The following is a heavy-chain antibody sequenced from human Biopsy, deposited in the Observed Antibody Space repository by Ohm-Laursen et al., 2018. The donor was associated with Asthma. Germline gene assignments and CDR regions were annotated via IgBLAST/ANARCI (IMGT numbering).Heavy chain of an antibody. CDR2: ISASGVRT. CDR3: AKITTDRQKANNWFDP. V-gene: IGHV3-23*01. CDR1: GLAFNNSS. D-gene: IGHD3-22*01. Sequence: GSLRLSCAASGLAFNNSSMTWVRQAPGKGLEWVSSISASGVRTFYADSVKGRFTVSRDSSRNTLYLQLSTLRVEDTAVYFCAKITTDRQKANNWFDPWGQGTLVTVSS. J-gene: IGHJ5*02.